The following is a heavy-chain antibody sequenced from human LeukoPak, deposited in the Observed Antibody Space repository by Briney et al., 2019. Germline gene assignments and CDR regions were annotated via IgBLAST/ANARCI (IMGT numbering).Heavy chain of an antibody. CDR2: IYYSGST. D-gene: IGHD3-22*01. Sequence: PSETLSLTCTVSGGSISSYYWSWTRQPPGKGLEWIGYIYYSGSTNYNPSLKSRATISVDTSKNQFSLKLSSVTAADTAVYYCARENYDSSLPPGWFDPWGQGTLVTVSS. V-gene: IGHV4-59*01. CDR3: ARENYDSSLPPGWFDP. CDR1: GGSISSYY. J-gene: IGHJ5*02.